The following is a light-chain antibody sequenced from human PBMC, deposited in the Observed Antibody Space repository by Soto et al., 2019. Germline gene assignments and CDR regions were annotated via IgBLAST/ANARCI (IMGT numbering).Light chain of an antibody. CDR1: QSVSNN. CDR3: QHYSNWPPWT. Sequence: EIVMTQSPATLSVSPGERATLSCRASQSVSNNLAWYQQKPGQAPRLLIYGASTRATGIPARFRGSGSGTEFTLTISSLQSEDFAVYYCQHYSNWPPWTFGQGTKVDIK. CDR2: GAS. V-gene: IGKV3-15*01. J-gene: IGKJ1*01.